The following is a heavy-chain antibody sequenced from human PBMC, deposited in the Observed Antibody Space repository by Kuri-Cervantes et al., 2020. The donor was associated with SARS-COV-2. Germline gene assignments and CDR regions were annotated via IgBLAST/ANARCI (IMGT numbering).Heavy chain of an antibody. CDR1: GGSISSHY. J-gene: IGHJ4*02. V-gene: IGHV4-59*11. CDR3: TTFGY. CDR2: IYYSGST. Sequence: SETLSLTCTVSGGSISSHYWSWIRQPPGKGLEWIGYIYYSGSTNYNPSLKSRVTISVDTSKNQFSLKLSSVTAADTAVYYCTTFGYWGQGTLVTVSS. D-gene: IGHD1-14*01.